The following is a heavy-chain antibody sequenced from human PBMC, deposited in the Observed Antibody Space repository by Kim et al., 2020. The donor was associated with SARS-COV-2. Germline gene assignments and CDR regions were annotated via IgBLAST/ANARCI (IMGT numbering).Heavy chain of an antibody. CDR2: FDPEDGET. J-gene: IGHJ4*02. CDR1: GYTLTELS. V-gene: IGHV1-24*01. Sequence: ASVKVSCKVSGYTLTELSMHWVRQAPGKGLEWMGGFDPEDGETIYAQKFQGRVTMTEDTSTDTAYMELSSLRSEDTAVYYCATTITMVRGLGYWGQGTPVTVSS. CDR3: ATTITMVRGLGY. D-gene: IGHD3-10*01.